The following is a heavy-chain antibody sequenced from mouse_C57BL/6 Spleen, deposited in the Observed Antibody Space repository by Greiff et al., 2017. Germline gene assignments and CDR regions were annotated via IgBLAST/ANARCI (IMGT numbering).Heavy chain of an antibody. CDR2: IYPGDGDT. D-gene: IGHD2-4*01. J-gene: IGHJ3*01. CDR3: ADYDYEFAY. Sequence: QVQLQQSGPELVKPGASVKISCKASGYAFSSSWMNWVKQRPGKGLEWIGRIYPGDGDTNYNGKFKGKATLTADKSSSTAYMQLSSLTSEDSAVYFCADYDYEFAYWGQGTLVTVSA. CDR1: GYAFSSSW. V-gene: IGHV1-82*01.